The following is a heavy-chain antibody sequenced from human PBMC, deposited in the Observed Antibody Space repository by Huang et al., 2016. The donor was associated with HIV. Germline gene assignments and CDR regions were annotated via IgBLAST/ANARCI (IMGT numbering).Heavy chain of an antibody. D-gene: IGHD3-22*01. CDR1: GFTFSSYS. CDR2: ISSSSSTI. CDR3: ARGITLGYYDSSGYSAFDI. V-gene: IGHV3-48*01. Sequence: EVQLVESGGGLVQPGGSLRLSCAASGFTFSSYSMNWVRQARGKGLEGGSYISSSSSTIYYADSVKGRFTSSRDNAKNSLYVQMNSLRAEDTAVYYCARGITLGYYDSSGYSAFDIWGQGTMVTVSS. J-gene: IGHJ3*02.